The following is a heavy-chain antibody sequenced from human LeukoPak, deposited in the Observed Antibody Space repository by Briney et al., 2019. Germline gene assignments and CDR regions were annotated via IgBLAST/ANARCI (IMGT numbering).Heavy chain of an antibody. CDR3: AKASDRYHFEY. CDR1: GFXFSNAW. J-gene: IGHJ4*02. V-gene: IGHV3-23*01. CDR2: ISASGGST. D-gene: IGHD1-26*01. Sequence: PGGSLRLSCAASGFXFSNAWISWVRQGPGKGLEWVSAISASGGSTYYADSVKGRFTISRDNSKNTLCLQMNSLRAEDTAVYYCAKASDRYHFEYWGQGTLVTVSS.